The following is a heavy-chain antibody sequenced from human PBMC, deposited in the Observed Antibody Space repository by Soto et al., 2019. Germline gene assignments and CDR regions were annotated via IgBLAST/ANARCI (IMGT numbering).Heavy chain of an antibody. J-gene: IGHJ5*02. Sequence: GGSLRLSCAASGFTFSGYGMHWVRQAPGKGLEWVSYISSGGNTMYYADSVKGRFTISRDNAKNSLYLEMNSLRAEDTAVYYCVREFVRDFHNWFDLWGQGTLVTVSS. CDR3: VREFVRDFHNWFDL. CDR1: GFTFSGYG. D-gene: IGHD2-21*02. CDR2: ISSGGNTM. V-gene: IGHV3-48*04.